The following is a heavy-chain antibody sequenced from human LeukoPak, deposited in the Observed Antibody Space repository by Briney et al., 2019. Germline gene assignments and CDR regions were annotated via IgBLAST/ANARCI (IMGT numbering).Heavy chain of an antibody. CDR3: ARIKGFYYYGSGRATGYFDY. Sequence: PSETLSLTCAVYGGSFSGYYWSWIRQPPGNGLEWIGEINHSGSTNYNPSLKSRVTISVDTSKNQFSLKLSSVTAADTAVYYCARIKGFYYYGSGRATGYFDYWGQGTLVTVSS. D-gene: IGHD3-10*01. CDR2: INHSGST. CDR1: GGSFSGYY. J-gene: IGHJ4*02. V-gene: IGHV4-34*01.